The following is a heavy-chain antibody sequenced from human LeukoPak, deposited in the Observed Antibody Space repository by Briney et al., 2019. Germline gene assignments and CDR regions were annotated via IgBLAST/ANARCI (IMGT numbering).Heavy chain of an antibody. V-gene: IGHV3-21*01. Sequence: PGGSLRLSCAASGFTFSSYSMNWVRQAPGKGLEWVSSISSRSYIYYADSVKGRFTISRDNAKNSLYLQMNSLRAEDTAVYYCARGGRRRLVIIRGEFFWFDPWGQGTLVTVSS. D-gene: IGHD3-9*01. J-gene: IGHJ5*02. CDR1: GFTFSSYS. CDR3: ARGGRRRLVIIRGEFFWFDP. CDR2: ISSRSYI.